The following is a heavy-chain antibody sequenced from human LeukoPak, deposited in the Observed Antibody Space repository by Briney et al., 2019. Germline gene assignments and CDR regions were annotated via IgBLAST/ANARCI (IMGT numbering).Heavy chain of an antibody. CDR2: IYYSGST. D-gene: IGHD4-23*01. CDR3: ARWGIREPVVTLPDAFDI. J-gene: IGHJ3*02. CDR1: GGSISSYY. Sequence: SETLSLTCTVSGGSISSYYWSWVRQPPGKGLEWIGYIYYSGSTNYNPSLKSRVTISVDTSKNQFSLKLSSVTAADTAVYYCARWGIREPVVTLPDAFDIRGQGTMVTVSS. V-gene: IGHV4-59*08.